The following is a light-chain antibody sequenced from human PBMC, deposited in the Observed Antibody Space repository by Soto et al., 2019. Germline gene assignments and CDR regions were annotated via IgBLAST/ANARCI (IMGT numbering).Light chain of an antibody. CDR1: SSDVGDYNS. V-gene: IGLV2-11*01. Sequence: QSALTQPRSVSGSPGQSVTDSCIGTSSDVGDYNSVSWYQQHPGKAPILMIYDVSKRPSGVPDRFSGSKSGNTASLTISGLQAEDEADYYCCSYVGGYSYVFGIGTKVTVL. CDR3: CSYVGGYSYV. CDR2: DVS. J-gene: IGLJ1*01.